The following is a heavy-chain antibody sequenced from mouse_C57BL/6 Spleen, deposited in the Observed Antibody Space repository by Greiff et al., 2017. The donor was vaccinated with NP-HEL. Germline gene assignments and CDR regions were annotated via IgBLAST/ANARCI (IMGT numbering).Heavy chain of an antibody. CDR3: ARSGMITSYAMDY. D-gene: IGHD2-4*01. J-gene: IGHJ4*01. CDR1: GYAFTNYL. Sequence: VQLQQSGAELVRPGTSVKVSCKASGYAFTNYLIEWVKQRPGQGLEWIGVINPGSGGTNYNEKFKGKATLTADKSSSTAYMQLGSLASEDSAVYFCARSGMITSYAMDYWGQGTSVTVSS. CDR2: INPGSGGT. V-gene: IGHV1-54*01.